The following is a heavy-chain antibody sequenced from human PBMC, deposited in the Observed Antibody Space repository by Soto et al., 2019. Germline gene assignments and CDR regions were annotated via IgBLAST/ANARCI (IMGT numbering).Heavy chain of an antibody. CDR2: INWNGGST. V-gene: IGHV3-20*04. CDR1: GFTFDDYG. Sequence: GGSLRLSCAASGFTFDDYGMNWVRQAPGKGLEWVSGINWNGGSTGYADSVKGRFTISRDSAKNSLYLQMNSLRAEDTALYYCARVGGVVPATDWGQGTLVTVSS. CDR3: ARVGGVVPATD. J-gene: IGHJ4*02. D-gene: IGHD2-2*01.